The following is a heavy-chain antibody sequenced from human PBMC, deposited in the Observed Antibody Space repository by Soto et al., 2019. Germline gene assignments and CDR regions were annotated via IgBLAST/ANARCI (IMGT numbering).Heavy chain of an antibody. J-gene: IGHJ6*02. CDR3: ARGYDVWSGYYYDILTANYYYGMDV. D-gene: IGHD3-3*01. CDR2: ISYDGSNK. Sequence: QVQLVESGGGVVQPGRSLRLSCAASGFTFSSYAMHWVRQAPGKGLEWVAVISYDGSNKYYADSVKGRFTISRDNSKNTLYLEMNSLRAEDTAVYYCARGYDVWSGYYYDILTANYYYGMDVWGQGTTVTVSS. CDR1: GFTFSSYA. V-gene: IGHV3-30-3*01.